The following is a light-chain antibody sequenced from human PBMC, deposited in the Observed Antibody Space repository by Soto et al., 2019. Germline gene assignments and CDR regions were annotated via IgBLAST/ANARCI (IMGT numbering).Light chain of an antibody. V-gene: IGLV2-14*01. CDR3: SSYTSSSTRV. CDR1: SSDVGGYNY. CDR2: EVS. Sequence: QSALTQPASVSGSPGQSITISCTGTSSDVGGYNYVSWYQQHPGKAPKLMIYEVSNRPSGVSNRFSGSKSGNTASLTISGIQAEDEAEYYCSSYTSSSTRVFGTGTKLTV. J-gene: IGLJ1*01.